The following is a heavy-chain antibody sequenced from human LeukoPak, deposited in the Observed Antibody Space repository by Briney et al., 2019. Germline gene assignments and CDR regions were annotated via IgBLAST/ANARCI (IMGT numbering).Heavy chain of an antibody. Sequence: QPGGSLRLSCAASGFTFSSYAMSWVRQAPGKGLEWVSAISGSGGSTYYADSVKGRFTISRDNSKNTLYLQMNSLRAEDTAVYYCAKDRSGWLQPNSYGMDVWGQGTTVTVSS. CDR3: AKDRSGWLQPNSYGMDV. CDR1: GFTFSSYA. CDR2: ISGSGGST. D-gene: IGHD5-24*01. V-gene: IGHV3-23*01. J-gene: IGHJ6*02.